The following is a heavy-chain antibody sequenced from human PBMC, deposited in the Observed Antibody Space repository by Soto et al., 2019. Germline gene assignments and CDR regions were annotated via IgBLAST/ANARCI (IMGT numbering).Heavy chain of an antibody. CDR1: GFTFSSYS. Sequence: GGSLRLSCAASGFTFSSYSMNWVRQAPGKGLEWVSSISSSSSYIYYADSVKGRFTISRDNAKNSLYLQMNSLRAEDTAVYYCVREASVVDTAMGDAFDIWGQGTMVTVSS. D-gene: IGHD5-18*01. J-gene: IGHJ3*02. CDR2: ISSSSSYI. CDR3: VREASVVDTAMGDAFDI. V-gene: IGHV3-21*01.